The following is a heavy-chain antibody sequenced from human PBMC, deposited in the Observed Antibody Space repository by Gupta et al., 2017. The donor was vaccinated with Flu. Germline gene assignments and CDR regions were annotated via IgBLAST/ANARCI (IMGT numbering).Heavy chain of an antibody. CDR3: ATVSHQLELVSYFYFYTDV. CDR2: MRSKIECETT. Sequence: EEQVLESGAGMVKPGGSLRLSCTASGFSFSAAWLIWVSQAPGKGLEWVCRMRSKIECETTEYAANGKGRFTISRDDSKNTVFLQMNPVKTNDTGVYYCATVSHQLELVSYFYFYTDVWGKGTTVTVSS. CDR1: GFSFSAAW. V-gene: IGHV3-15*01. J-gene: IGHJ6*03. D-gene: IGHD2-2*01.